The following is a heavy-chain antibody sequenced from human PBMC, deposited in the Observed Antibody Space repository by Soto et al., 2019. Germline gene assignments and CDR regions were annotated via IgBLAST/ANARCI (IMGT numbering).Heavy chain of an antibody. CDR3: ARSGYESSGYAFDY. Sequence: SETLSLTCTVSGGSIRSYYWSWIRQPPGKGLEWIGYIYYSGSTYYNPSLKSRVTISLDTSKNQFSLKLSSVTAADTAVYYCARSGYESSGYAFDYWGQGTLVTAPQ. J-gene: IGHJ4*02. CDR2: IYYSGST. CDR1: GGSIRSYY. D-gene: IGHD3-22*01. V-gene: IGHV4-59*08.